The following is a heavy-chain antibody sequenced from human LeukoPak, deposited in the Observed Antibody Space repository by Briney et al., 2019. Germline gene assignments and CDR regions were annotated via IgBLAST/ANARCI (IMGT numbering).Heavy chain of an antibody. CDR2: INPNSGGT. D-gene: IGHD2-15*01. CDR1: GYTFTGYY. CDR3: ARDYCSGGSCMYYFDY. Sequence: GASVKVSCKASGYTFTGYYMHWVRQAPGQGLEWMGWINPNSGGTNYAQKFQGRVTMTRDTSISTAYMELSRLRSDDTAVYYCARDYCSGGSCMYYFDYWGQGTLVTVSS. V-gene: IGHV1-2*02. J-gene: IGHJ4*02.